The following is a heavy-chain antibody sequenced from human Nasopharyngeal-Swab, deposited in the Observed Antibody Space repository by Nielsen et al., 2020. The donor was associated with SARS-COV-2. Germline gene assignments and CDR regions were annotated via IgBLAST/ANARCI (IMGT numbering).Heavy chain of an antibody. V-gene: IGHV3-7*01. CDR2: IKQDGSDK. CDR1: GFTFSTYW. CDR3: ARALWGSYYYGMDV. D-gene: IGHD7-27*01. J-gene: IGHJ6*02. Sequence: GESLKISCAASGFTFSTYWMNWVRQTPGKGLEWVANIKQDGSDKRYVDSVKGRFTISRDNSKNTLYLQMNSLRAEDTAVYYCARALWGSYYYGMDVWGQGTTVTVSS.